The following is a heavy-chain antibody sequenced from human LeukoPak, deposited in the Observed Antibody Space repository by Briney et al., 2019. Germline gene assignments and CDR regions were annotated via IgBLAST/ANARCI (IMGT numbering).Heavy chain of an antibody. V-gene: IGHV3-23*01. J-gene: IGHJ4*02. CDR1: GFTFSSYA. CDR2: ISGSDGST. Sequence: GGSLRLSCAASGFTFSSYAMSWVRQAPGKGLEWVSAISGSDGSTYYADSVKGRFTISRDNSKNTLYLQMNSLRAEDTAVYYCAKSKFRAMVTTFDYWGKGTLVTASS. D-gene: IGHD5-18*01. CDR3: AKSKFRAMVTTFDY.